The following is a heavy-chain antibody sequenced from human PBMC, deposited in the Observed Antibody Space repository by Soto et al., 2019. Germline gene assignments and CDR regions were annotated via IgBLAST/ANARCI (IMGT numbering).Heavy chain of an antibody. J-gene: IGHJ3*02. CDR1: VGPLGSSSYS. D-gene: IGHD3-3*01. Sequence: QLQLQESGPGLVKPSETRSLTCTVPVGPLGSSSYSWGWFGQPPGRGRGWLGGIFFSGSTYYNPSLKSRVTISVDTSKNQFSLKLSSVTAADTAVYYCARDSTYYDFWSGSVRGEHAFDIWGQGTMVTVSS. CDR2: IFFSGST. CDR3: ARDSTYYDFWSGSVRGEHAFDI. V-gene: IGHV4-39*02.